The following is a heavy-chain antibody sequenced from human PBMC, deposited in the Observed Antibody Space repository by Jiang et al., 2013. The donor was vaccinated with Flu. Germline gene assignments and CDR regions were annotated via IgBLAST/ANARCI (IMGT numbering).Heavy chain of an antibody. J-gene: IGHJ3*02. D-gene: IGHD3-22*01. CDR3: ARLIENYDSSGYFAFDI. V-gene: IGHV5-51*01. Sequence: SPSFQGQVTISADKSISTAYLQWSSLKASDTAMYYCARLIENYDSSGYFAFDIWGQGTMVTVSS.